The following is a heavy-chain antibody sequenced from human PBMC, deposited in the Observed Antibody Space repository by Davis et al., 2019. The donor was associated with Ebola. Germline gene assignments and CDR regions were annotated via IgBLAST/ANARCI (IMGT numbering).Heavy chain of an antibody. J-gene: IGHJ6*02. Sequence: PSETLSLTCTVSGGSISSYYWSWIRQPAGKGLEWIGRIYTSGSTNYNPSLKSRVTMSVDTSKNQFSLKLSSVTAADTAVYYCARRNSSGYSLYYYYGMDVWGQGTTVTVSS. D-gene: IGHD3-22*01. CDR1: GGSISSYY. CDR3: ARRNSSGYSLYYYYGMDV. CDR2: IYTSGST. V-gene: IGHV4-4*07.